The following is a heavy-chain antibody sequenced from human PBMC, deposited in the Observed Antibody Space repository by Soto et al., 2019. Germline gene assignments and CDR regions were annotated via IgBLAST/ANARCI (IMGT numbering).Heavy chain of an antibody. V-gene: IGHV4-34*01. CDR1: GGSFRGYY. Sequence: SETLSLTCAVYGGSFRGYYWSWIRQPPGKGLEWIGEINHSGSTNYNPSLKSRVTISVDTSKNQFSLKLSSVTAADTAVYYCARVNRVVSGLYYYYVMDVWGQGTTVTGSS. D-gene: IGHD3-10*01. CDR2: INHSGST. J-gene: IGHJ6*02. CDR3: ARVNRVVSGLYYYYVMDV.